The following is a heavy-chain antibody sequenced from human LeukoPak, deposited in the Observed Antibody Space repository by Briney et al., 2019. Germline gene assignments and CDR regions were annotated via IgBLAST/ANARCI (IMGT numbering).Heavy chain of an antibody. D-gene: IGHD2-15*01. CDR2: MNPNGGNT. V-gene: IGHV1-8*01. Sequence: ASVKVSCKASGYTFTSYDINWVRQATGQGLEWMGWMNPNGGNTGYAQKFQGRVTMTRNTSISTAYMELSSLRSEDTAVYYCARGRAGYCSGGSCYVDYWGQGTLVTVSS. J-gene: IGHJ4*02. CDR1: GYTFTSYD. CDR3: ARGRAGYCSGGSCYVDY.